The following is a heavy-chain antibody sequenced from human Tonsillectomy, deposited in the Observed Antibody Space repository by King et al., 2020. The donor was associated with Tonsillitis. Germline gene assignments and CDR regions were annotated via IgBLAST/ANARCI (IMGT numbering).Heavy chain of an antibody. CDR1: GYSISSGYY. D-gene: IGHD3-22*01. CDR2: IYHSGST. Sequence: QLQESGPGLVKPSETLSLTCTVSGYSISSGYYWGWIWQPPGKGLEWIGSIYHSGSTYYNPSLKSRVTISVDTSKNQFSLKLSSVTAADTAVYYCARDYYDSSGYPDYWGQGTLVTVSS. V-gene: IGHV4-38-2*02. J-gene: IGHJ4*02. CDR3: ARDYYDSSGYPDY.